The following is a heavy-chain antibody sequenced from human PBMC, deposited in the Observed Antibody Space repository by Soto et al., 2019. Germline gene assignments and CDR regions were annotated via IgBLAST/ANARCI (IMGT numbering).Heavy chain of an antibody. CDR3: SRLTVDDSRVNYGY. Sequence: EVQLVESGGGLVKPGGSLRLSCAASGFTFSSYSMNWVRQVPGKGLEWVSSISSSSSYIYYADSVKGRFTVSRDNAKYSVYLQMSGVRAEVMAVYYCSRLTVDDSRVNYGYWGQGTLVTVSS. J-gene: IGHJ4*02. CDR2: ISSSSSYI. D-gene: IGHD3-22*01. CDR1: GFTFSSYS. V-gene: IGHV3-21*01.